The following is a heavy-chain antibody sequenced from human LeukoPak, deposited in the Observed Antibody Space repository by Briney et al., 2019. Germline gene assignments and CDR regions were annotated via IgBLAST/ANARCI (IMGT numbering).Heavy chain of an antibody. CDR1: GYTFTSYG. CDR3: AREGSITMVRGVINY. D-gene: IGHD3-10*01. Sequence: GASVKVSCKASGYTFTSYGISWVRQAPGQGLEWMGWISAYNGNTNYAQKLQGRVTMTTDTSTSTAYMELGSLRSDDTAVYYCAREGSITMVRGVINYWGQGTLVTVSS. V-gene: IGHV1-18*01. J-gene: IGHJ4*02. CDR2: ISAYNGNT.